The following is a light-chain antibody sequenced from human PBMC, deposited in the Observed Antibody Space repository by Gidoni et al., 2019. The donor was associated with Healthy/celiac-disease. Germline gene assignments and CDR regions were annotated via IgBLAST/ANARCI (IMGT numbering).Light chain of an antibody. V-gene: IGLV3-21*02. CDR1: NIGSNS. CDR3: QVWDSSSDHRV. Sequence: SYVLTQPPSVSVAPGQTARIPCGGNNIGSNSVHWYQRTPGQAPVLGVYDDSDRPSGIPERFSGSNSGNTATLTISMVEAGDEADYYCQVWDSSSDHRVFGGGTKLTVL. J-gene: IGLJ3*02. CDR2: DDS.